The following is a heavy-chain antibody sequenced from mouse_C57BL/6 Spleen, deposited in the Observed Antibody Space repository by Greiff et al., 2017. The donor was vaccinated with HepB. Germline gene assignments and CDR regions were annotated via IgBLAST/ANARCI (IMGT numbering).Heavy chain of an antibody. CDR3: ARPYYYDSSGFAY. V-gene: IGHV5-17*01. Sequence: EVQLVESGGGLVKPGGSLKLSCAASGFTFSDYGMHWVRQAPEKGLEWVAYISSGSSTIYYADTVKGRFTISRDNAKNTLFLQMTSLRSEDTAMYYCARPYYYDSSGFAYWGQGTLVTVSA. D-gene: IGHD1-1*01. J-gene: IGHJ3*01. CDR2: ISSGSSTI. CDR1: GFTFSDYG.